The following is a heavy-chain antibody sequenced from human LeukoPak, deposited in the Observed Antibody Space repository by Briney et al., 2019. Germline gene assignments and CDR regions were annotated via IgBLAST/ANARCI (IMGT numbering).Heavy chain of an antibody. V-gene: IGHV3-30-3*01. CDR2: ISYDGSNK. J-gene: IGHJ4*02. D-gene: IGHD3-3*01. CDR3: AREGPYYDFWSGYYVVDY. CDR1: GFTFSSYA. Sequence: GGSLRLSCAASGFTFSSYAMHWVRQAPGKGLDWVAVISYDGSNKFYADSVKGRFTISRDNSKNTLYLQMNSLRAEDTAVYYCAREGPYYDFWSGYYVVDYWGQGTLVTVSS.